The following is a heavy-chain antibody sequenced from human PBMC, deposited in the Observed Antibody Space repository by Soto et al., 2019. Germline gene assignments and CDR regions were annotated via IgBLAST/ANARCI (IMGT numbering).Heavy chain of an antibody. J-gene: IGHJ5*02. CDR3: ARGMTYYDFWSGYSWFDP. CDR2: ISAYNGNT. CDR1: GYTFTSYG. V-gene: IGHV1-18*04. Sequence: GASVKVSCKASGYTFTSYGISWVRQAPGQGLEWMGWISAYNGNTNYAQKLQGRVTMTTDTSTSTAYMELRSLRSDDTAVYYCARGMTYYDFWSGYSWFDPWGQGTLVTVSS. D-gene: IGHD3-3*01.